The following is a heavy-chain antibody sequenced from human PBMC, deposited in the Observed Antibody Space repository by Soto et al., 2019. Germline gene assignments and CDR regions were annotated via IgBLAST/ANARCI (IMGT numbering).Heavy chain of an antibody. CDR2: ISAYNGNT. CDR3: ARDSNPYCSGGSCYFPADDFDI. CDR1: GYTFTSYG. V-gene: IGHV1-18*01. J-gene: IGHJ3*02. Sequence: QVQLVQSGAEVKKPGASVKVSCKASGYTFTSYGISWVRQAPGQGLEWMGWISAYNGNTNYAQKLQGRVTMTTDTSTRTAYMELRSLRSDDTAVYYCARDSNPYCSGGSCYFPADDFDIWGQGTMVTVSS. D-gene: IGHD2-15*01.